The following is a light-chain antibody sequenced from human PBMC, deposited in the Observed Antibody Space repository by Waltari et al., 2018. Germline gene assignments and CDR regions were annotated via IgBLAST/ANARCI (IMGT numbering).Light chain of an antibody. CDR3: SSYTSSSTLV. Sequence: QSALTHPASVSGSPGPSITISCTGTSSDVCGYNYVSWYQQHPGKAPKLMIYDVSNRPSGVYNRVSGSKSGNTASLTISGLQAEDEADYYCSSYTSSSTLVFGGGTKLTVL. J-gene: IGLJ3*02. V-gene: IGLV2-14*03. CDR2: DVS. CDR1: SSDVCGYNY.